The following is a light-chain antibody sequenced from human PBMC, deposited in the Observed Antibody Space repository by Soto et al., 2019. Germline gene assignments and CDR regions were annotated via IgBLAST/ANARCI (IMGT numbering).Light chain of an antibody. CDR3: QQSYSTPL. J-gene: IGKJ4*01. V-gene: IGKV1-39*01. CDR2: AAS. CDR1: QSISSY. Sequence: DIQMTQSPSSLSASVGDRVTITCRASQSISSYLNWYQQKPGKAPKLLIYAASSLQSGVPSRFSGSGSGKDFTLTISSLQPEDFATYYCQQSYSTPLFGGGTKVEIK.